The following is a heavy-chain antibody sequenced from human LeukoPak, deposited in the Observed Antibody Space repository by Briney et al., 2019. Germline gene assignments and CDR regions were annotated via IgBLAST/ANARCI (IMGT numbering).Heavy chain of an antibody. CDR3: AKDREKLGLAGVEAPAGN. CDR1: GFTFSSYA. V-gene: IGHV3-23*01. Sequence: GGSLRLSCAASGFTFSSYAMSWVRQAPGKGLEWVSAISGSGGSTYYADSVKGRFTISRDNSKNTLYLQMNSLRAEDTAVYYCAKDREKLGLAGVEAPAGNWGQGTLVTVSS. D-gene: IGHD1-7*01. CDR2: ISGSGGST. J-gene: IGHJ4*02.